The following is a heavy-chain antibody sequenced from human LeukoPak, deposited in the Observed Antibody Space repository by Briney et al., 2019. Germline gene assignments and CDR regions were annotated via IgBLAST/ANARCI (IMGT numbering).Heavy chain of an antibody. V-gene: IGHV4-39*01. CDR2: IYFSGTT. D-gene: IGHD6-19*01. CDR1: GGSISTTSFY. CDR3: ARHERSVAVAGSFDF. Sequence: NASETLSLTCPVSGGSISTTSFYWAWIRQPPGKGLEWIGSIYFSGTTHYTPSLKSRVTISVDTSKNNFSLKLTSLTVADTAVYYCARHERSVAVAGSFDFWGQGTLVTVSS. J-gene: IGHJ4*02.